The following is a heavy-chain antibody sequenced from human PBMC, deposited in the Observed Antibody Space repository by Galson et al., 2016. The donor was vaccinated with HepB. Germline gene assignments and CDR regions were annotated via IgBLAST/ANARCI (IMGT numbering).Heavy chain of an antibody. CDR2: LYSTGST. J-gene: IGHJ3*02. D-gene: IGHD3-10*01. Sequence: SETLSLTCIVSGGSISGSYWTWIRQPPGKGLEWIGYLYSTGSTYVNSSLNTRVTISSDPSKNQFSLTLSSVTAADTAVYYCARDFRPHITMVGGAIDIWGQGTMVTVSS. CDR3: ARDFRPHITMVGGAIDI. CDR1: GGSISGSY. V-gene: IGHV4-59*01.